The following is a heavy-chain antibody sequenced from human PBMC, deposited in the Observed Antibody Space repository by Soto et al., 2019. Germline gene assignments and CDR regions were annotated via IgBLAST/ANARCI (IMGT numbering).Heavy chain of an antibody. Sequence: QVQLVQSGAEMKEPGSSVKVSCKTSGGTFSSSAISWLRQAPGQGLEWMGGIIPLFRTPDYAQNFQGRVTIAADESTSTAYMEQRSLSSEDTAVYYCARDNVRLQLGVSYYYILNVGGQGTPITVSS. CDR2: IIPLFRTP. CDR1: GGTFSSSA. D-gene: IGHD4-4*01. J-gene: IGHJ6*02. CDR3: ARDNVRLQLGVSYYYILNV. V-gene: IGHV1-69*12.